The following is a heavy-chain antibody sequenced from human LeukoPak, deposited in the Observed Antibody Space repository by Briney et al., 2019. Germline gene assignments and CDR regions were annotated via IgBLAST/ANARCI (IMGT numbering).Heavy chain of an antibody. CDR2: ISAYNGNT. CDR1: GYTFTSYG. D-gene: IGHD6-13*01. Sequence: ASVKVSFKASGYTFTSYGISWVRQAPGQGLEWMGWISAYNGNTNYAQKLQGRVTMTTDTSTSTAYMELRSLRSDDTAVYYCARAEGLAAAGTTVGAFDIWGQGTMVTVSS. V-gene: IGHV1-18*01. CDR3: ARAEGLAAAGTTVGAFDI. J-gene: IGHJ3*02.